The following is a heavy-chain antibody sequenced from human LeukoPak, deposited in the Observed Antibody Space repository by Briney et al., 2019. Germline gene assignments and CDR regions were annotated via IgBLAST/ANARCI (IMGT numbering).Heavy chain of an antibody. CDR2: IYYSGST. V-gene: IGHV4-59*01. CDR1: GGSISSYY. J-gene: IGHJ4*02. CDR3: ARTMAAAASRDY. D-gene: IGHD6-13*01. Sequence: SETLSLTCTVSGGSISSYYWSWIRQPPGKGLEWIGYIYYSGSTNYNPSLKSRVTISVGTSKNQFSLKLSSVTAADTAVYYCARTMAAAASRDYWGQGTLVTVSS.